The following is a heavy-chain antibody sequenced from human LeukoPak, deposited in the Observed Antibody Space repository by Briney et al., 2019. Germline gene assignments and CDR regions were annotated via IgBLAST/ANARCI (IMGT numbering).Heavy chain of an antibody. Sequence: PGGSLRLSCAASGFTFNTYGMNWVRQAPGRGLEWVSVIYSGGSTYYVESVKGRFTITRDNSKNTLHLLMNSLRVEDTAVYFCARSRPPAVKDYYGLDVWGQGTTVTVSS. CDR2: IYSGGST. D-gene: IGHD6-13*01. J-gene: IGHJ6*02. CDR3: ARSRPPAVKDYYGLDV. CDR1: GFTFNTYG. V-gene: IGHV3-66*01.